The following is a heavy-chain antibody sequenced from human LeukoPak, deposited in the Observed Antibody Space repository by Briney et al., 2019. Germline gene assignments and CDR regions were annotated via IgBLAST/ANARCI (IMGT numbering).Heavy chain of an antibody. J-gene: IGHJ4*02. D-gene: IGHD3-10*01. CDR3: TSSEESHDY. CDR1: GDSVSSNSAA. CDR2: TYYRSKWNN. V-gene: IGHV6-1*01. Sequence: SQTLSHTRAISGDSVSSNSAAWNWIRQSPSRGLEWLGRTYYRSKWNNNYAVSVKSRITISPDTSTNQVSLQLNSVTPEDTAVYYCTSSEESHDYWGQGTLVTVSS.